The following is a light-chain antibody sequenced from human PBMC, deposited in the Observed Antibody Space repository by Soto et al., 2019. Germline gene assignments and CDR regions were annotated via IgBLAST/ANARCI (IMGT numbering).Light chain of an antibody. Sequence: QSVLTQPPSVSGAPGQRVTISCTGSSSNIGAGYDVHWYQQLPGTAPKLLIYGNTNRPSGVPVRFSGSKSGTSASLAISGLQADDEADYHCQSFDSSLGAWVFGGGTKVTVL. CDR2: GNT. CDR1: SSNIGAGYD. V-gene: IGLV1-40*01. J-gene: IGLJ3*02. CDR3: QSFDSSLGAWV.